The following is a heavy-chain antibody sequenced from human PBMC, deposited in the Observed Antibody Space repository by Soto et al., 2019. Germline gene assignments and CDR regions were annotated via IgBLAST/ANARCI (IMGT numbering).Heavy chain of an antibody. V-gene: IGHV1-18*01. J-gene: IGHJ5*02. CDR1: GYTFTSYG. Sequence: QVQLVQSGAEVKKPGASVKVSCKASGYTFTSYGISWVRQAPGQGLEWMGRISAYNGNTNYAQKLQGRVTMTTDTSTSTAYMEQRSLRSDDTAVYYCARDRGYNWNYGWFDPWGQGTLVTVSS. D-gene: IGHD1-7*01. CDR3: ARDRGYNWNYGWFDP. CDR2: ISAYNGNT.